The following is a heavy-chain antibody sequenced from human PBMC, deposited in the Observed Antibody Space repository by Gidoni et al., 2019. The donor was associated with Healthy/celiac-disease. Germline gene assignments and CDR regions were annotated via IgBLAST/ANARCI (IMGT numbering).Heavy chain of an antibody. CDR2: IFSTDET. D-gene: IGHD6-13*01. V-gene: IGHV2-26*01. CDR3: ARIRYSSSWYRGYYFDY. J-gene: IGHJ4*02. Sequence: QVTLKESGPVLVKPTETLTMTCTVSGFSLSNARMVVSWIRQPPGKALEWLAHIFSTDETSYSTSLKSRLTISKDTSKSQVVLTMTNMDPVDTATYYCARIRYSSSWYRGYYFDYWGQGTLVTVSS. CDR1: GFSLSNARMV.